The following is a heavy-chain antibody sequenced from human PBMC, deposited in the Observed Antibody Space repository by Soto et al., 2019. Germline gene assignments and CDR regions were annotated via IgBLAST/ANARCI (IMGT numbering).Heavy chain of an antibody. CDR2: IIPIFGTA. V-gene: IGHV1-69*13. CDR3: ARDPGIAVAGHYYYYGMDV. J-gene: IGHJ6*04. CDR1: GGTFSSYA. Sequence: GSQVKFSCRASGGTFSSYAIRWVRKTPGQGLEWMGGIIPIFGTANYAQKFQGRVTITADESTSTAYMELSSLRSEDTAVYYCARDPGIAVAGHYYYYGMDVWGEGTTVTAPQ. D-gene: IGHD6-19*01.